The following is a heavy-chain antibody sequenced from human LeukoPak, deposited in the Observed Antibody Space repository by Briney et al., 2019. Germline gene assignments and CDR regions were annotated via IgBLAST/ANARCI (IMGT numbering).Heavy chain of an antibody. CDR1: GGSISSYY. V-gene: IGHV4-4*07. CDR2: IYTSGST. Sequence: SETLSLTCTVSGGSISSYYWSWIRQPAGKGLEWIGRIYTSGSTNYNPSLKSRVTMSVDTSKNQFSLKLSSVTAADTAVYYCARESAGGFWSGNYSYYYYYMDVWGKGTTVTVSS. CDR3: ARESAGGFWSGNYSYYYYYMDV. J-gene: IGHJ6*03. D-gene: IGHD3-3*01.